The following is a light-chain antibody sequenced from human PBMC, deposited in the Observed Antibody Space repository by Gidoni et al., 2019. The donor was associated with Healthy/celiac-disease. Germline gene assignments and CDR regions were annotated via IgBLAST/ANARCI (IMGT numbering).Light chain of an antibody. CDR3: SSYTSSSTMV. V-gene: IGLV2-14*01. Sequence: QPPLTQPASVSGPPGQPITISCTGTSSDVGGYNYVSWYQQHPGKAPKLMIYDVSNRPSGVSNRFSGSKSGNTASLTISGLQAEDEADYYCSSYTSSSTMVFGGGTKLTVL. J-gene: IGLJ2*01. CDR2: DVS. CDR1: SSDVGGYNY.